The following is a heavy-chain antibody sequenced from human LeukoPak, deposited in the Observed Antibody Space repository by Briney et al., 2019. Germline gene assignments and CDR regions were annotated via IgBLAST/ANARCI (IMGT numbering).Heavy chain of an antibody. CDR2: IYYSGST. V-gene: IGHV4-59*08. J-gene: IGHJ4*02. CDR3: ASWGGYSGSYGGFDY. D-gene: IGHD1-26*01. Sequence: SETLSLTCTVSGGSISSYYWSWIRQPPGKGLECIGYIYYSGSTNYNPSLKSRVTISVDTSKNQFSLKLSSVTAADTAVYYCASWGGYSGSYGGFDYWGQGTLVTVSS. CDR1: GGSISSYY.